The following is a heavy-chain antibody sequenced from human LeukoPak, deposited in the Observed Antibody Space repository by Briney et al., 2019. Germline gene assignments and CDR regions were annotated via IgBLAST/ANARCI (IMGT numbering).Heavy chain of an antibody. V-gene: IGHV3-7*03. D-gene: IGHD1-20*01. J-gene: IGHJ6*02. CDR3: ARVGYDWNGMDV. CDR2: INRVGGEI. Sequence: GGSLRLSCAASGLTLSHYYMTWVRQAPGKGLEWVANINRVGGEIYYVDSVKGRFTISRDNVKNSLYLEMNSLRVEDTAVYYCARVGYDWNGMDVWGQGTTVTVSS. CDR1: GLTLSHYY.